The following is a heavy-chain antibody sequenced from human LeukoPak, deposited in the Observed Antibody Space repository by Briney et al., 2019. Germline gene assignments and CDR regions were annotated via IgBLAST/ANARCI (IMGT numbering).Heavy chain of an antibody. CDR2: INHSGST. CDR1: GGSFSGYY. D-gene: IGHD6-13*01. CDR3: AMEHSSSWYG. J-gene: IGHJ4*02. V-gene: IGHV4-34*01. Sequence: PSETLSLTCAVYGGSFSGYYWSWIRQPPGKGLEWIGEINHSGSTNYNPSLKSRVTISVDTSKNQFSLKLSSVTAADTAVYYCAMEHSSSWYGWGQGTLVTVSS.